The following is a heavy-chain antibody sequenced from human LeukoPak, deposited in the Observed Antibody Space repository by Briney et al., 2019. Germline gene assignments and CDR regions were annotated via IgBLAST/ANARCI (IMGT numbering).Heavy chain of an antibody. V-gene: IGHV4-59*01. D-gene: IGHD3-3*01. CDR3: ARGSPNDFWSGYSPFDY. CDR1: GGSISSYY. Sequence: TSETLSLTCTVSGGSISSYYWSWIRQPPGKGLEWIGYIYYSGSTNYNPSLKSRVTISVDTSKNQFSLKLSSVTAADTAVYYCARGSPNDFWSGYSPFDYWGQGTLVTVS. CDR2: IYYSGST. J-gene: IGHJ4*02.